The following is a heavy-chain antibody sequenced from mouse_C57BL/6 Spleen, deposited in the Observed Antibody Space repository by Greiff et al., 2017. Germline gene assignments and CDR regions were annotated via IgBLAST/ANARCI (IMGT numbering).Heavy chain of an antibody. J-gene: IGHJ2*01. V-gene: IGHV1-64*01. CDR2: IHPNSGST. D-gene: IGHD1-1*01. CDR3: ARSEKSSYDY. Sequence: VQLQQPGAELVKPGASVKLSCKASGYTFTSYWMHWVKQRPGQGLEWIGMIHPNSGSTNYNQKFKGKATLTVDTSSSTAYMQLSSLTSEDSAVYYCARSEKSSYDYWGQGTTLTVSS. CDR1: GYTFTSYW.